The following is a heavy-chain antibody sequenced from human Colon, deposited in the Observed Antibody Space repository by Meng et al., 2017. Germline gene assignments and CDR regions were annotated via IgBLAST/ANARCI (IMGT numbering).Heavy chain of an antibody. V-gene: IGHV3-23*01. CDR3: AKDPVDWSQGYFQQ. D-gene: IGHD3-9*01. Sequence: GESLKISCPASGFIFSNYAMSWVRQAPGKGLDWVSTIKSSGDATFYADSVKGRFTISRDNSKNTVYLQMNSLRVKDTAVYYCAKDPVDWSQGYFQQWGHGTRVTVSS. CDR1: GFIFSNYA. J-gene: IGHJ1*01. CDR2: IKSSGDAT.